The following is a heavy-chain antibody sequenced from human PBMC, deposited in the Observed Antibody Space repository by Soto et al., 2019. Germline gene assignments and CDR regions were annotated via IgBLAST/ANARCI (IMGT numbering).Heavy chain of an antibody. D-gene: IGHD3-10*01. V-gene: IGHV4-59*01. CDR1: GGSISRYY. J-gene: IGHJ5*02. Sequence: QVQLQESGPGLVKPSETLSLTCTVSGGSISRYYWNWIRQPPGKGLEWIGYIYYSGSTNYNPSLKSRATISVDTSNDQFSLKLSSVTAADTAVYYCARDPGSGSYYGWFDPWGQGTLVTVSS. CDR3: ARDPGSGSYYGWFDP. CDR2: IYYSGST.